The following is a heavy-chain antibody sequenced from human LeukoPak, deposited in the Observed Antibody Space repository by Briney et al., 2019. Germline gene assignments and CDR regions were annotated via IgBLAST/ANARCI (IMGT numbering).Heavy chain of an antibody. CDR1: GFTFSSYA. D-gene: IGHD3-22*01. CDR2: TSSSGTYI. V-gene: IGHV3-21*01. Sequence: GGSLRLSCAASGFTFSSYAMNWIRQAPGKGLEWVSSTSSSGTYIYYADLVEGRLTISRDNAKNSLYLQMNSLRAEDTAVYYCARGVGNYRYYFDYWGQGTLVTVSS. J-gene: IGHJ4*02. CDR3: ARGVGNYRYYFDY.